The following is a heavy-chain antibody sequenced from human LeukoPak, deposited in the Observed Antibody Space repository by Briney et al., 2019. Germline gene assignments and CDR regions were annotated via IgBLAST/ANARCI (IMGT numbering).Heavy chain of an antibody. D-gene: IGHD2-2*01. CDR1: GYTFTGYH. Sequence: GASVKVSCKASGYTFTGYHMHWVRQAPGQGLEWMGWINPNSGGTNYAQKFQGRVTMTRDTSISTAYMELSRLRSDDTAVYYCAREAVVVPAAYFDYWGQGTLVTVFS. CDR3: AREAVVVPAAYFDY. J-gene: IGHJ4*02. CDR2: INPNSGGT. V-gene: IGHV1-2*02.